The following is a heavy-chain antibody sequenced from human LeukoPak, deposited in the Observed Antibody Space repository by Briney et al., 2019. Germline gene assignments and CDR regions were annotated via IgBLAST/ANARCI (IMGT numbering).Heavy chain of an antibody. J-gene: IGHJ4*02. D-gene: IGHD4-17*01. CDR2: ISSSSSYI. CDR3: AKDGTVTTVPD. V-gene: IGHV3-21*01. Sequence: GGSLRLSCAASGFTFSSYAMNWVRQAPGKGLEWVSSISSSSSYIYYADSVKGRFTISRDNAKNSLYLQMNSLRAEDTAVYYCAKDGTVTTVPDWGQGTLVTVSS. CDR1: GFTFSSYA.